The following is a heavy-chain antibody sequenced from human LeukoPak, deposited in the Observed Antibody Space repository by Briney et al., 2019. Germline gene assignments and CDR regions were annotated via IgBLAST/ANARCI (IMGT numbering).Heavy chain of an antibody. J-gene: IGHJ4*02. Sequence: GGSLRLSCAVSEFSFSNFAMAWVRQAPGKGLEWVSSMTGNGATSWYAGSVRGRFTISRDNSKSTLYLQMNNLRPDDTAVYYCAKMSGHPVMAYRIGSWGQGTLVIVSS. V-gene: IGHV3-23*01. D-gene: IGHD1-14*01. CDR2: MTGNGATS. CDR3: AKMSGHPVMAYRIGS. CDR1: EFSFSNFA.